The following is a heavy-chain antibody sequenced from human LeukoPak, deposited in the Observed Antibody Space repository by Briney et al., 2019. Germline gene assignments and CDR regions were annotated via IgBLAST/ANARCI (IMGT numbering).Heavy chain of an antibody. CDR1: GFTFSSYE. Sequence: GGSLRLSCAASGFTFSSYEMNWVRQAPGKGLEWVSYISSSGSTIYYAGSVKGRFTISRDNAKNSLYLQMNSLRAEDTAVYYCAREGGSAAIVDYWGQGTLVTVSS. D-gene: IGHD2-2*02. CDR3: AREGGSAAIVDY. V-gene: IGHV3-48*03. J-gene: IGHJ4*02. CDR2: ISSSGSTI.